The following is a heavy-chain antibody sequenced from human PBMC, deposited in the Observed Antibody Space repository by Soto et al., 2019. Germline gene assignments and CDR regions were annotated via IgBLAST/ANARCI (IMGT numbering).Heavy chain of an antibody. CDR2: IYYSGST. Sequence: SETLSLTCTVSGGSISSSSYYWGWIRQPPGKGLEWIGSIYYSGSTYYNPSLKSRVTISVDTSKNQFSLKLSSVTAADTAVYYCARLYYDFSSAHWGQGTLVTVSS. D-gene: IGHD3-3*01. CDR3: ARLYYDFSSAH. CDR1: GGSISSSSYY. V-gene: IGHV4-39*01. J-gene: IGHJ4*02.